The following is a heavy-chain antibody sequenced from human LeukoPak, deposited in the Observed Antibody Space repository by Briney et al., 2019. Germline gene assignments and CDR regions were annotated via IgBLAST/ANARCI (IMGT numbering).Heavy chain of an antibody. V-gene: IGHV3-30*01. J-gene: IGHJ4*02. D-gene: IGHD1-26*01. CDR2: ISYDGRNK. Sequence: HPGRSLRLSCAASGFTFSSYAMHWVRQAPGKGLEWVAVISYDGRNKYYADSVKGRFTISRDNSENTLYLQMYSLRVEDTAVYYCARAIYSGTYGTDYWGEGTPVTVSS. CDR3: ARAIYSGTYGTDY. CDR1: GFTFSSYA.